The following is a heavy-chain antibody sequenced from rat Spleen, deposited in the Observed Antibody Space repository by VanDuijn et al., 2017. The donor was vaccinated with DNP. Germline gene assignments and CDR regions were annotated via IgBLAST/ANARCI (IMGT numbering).Heavy chain of an antibody. CDR1: GFTFSSYW. D-gene: IGHD4-1*01. J-gene: IGHJ4*01. Sequence: EVQLVESGGGLVQPGNSLKLSCAASGFTFSSYWVYWIRQAPGQGLECVASISTDGGRTYYPDSVRGRFTISRDNAENTVCLQMNSLRSEDTATYYCAKDRTGGFAMDAWGQGTSVTVSS. V-gene: IGHV5-58*01. CDR3: AKDRTGGFAMDA. CDR2: ISTDGGRT.